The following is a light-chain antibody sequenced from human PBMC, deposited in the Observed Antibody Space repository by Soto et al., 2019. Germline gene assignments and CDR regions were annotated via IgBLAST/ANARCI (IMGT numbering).Light chain of an antibody. CDR1: SSNIGSNP. CDR3: AAWDASLNGVV. Sequence: QSVLTQPPSASGTPGLRVTFSCSGSSSNIGSNPVSWYQLLPGTAPKLLIYDNERPSGVPDRFSGSKSGTSASLAISGLQYDDEADYYCAAWDASLNGVVFGGGTKLTVL. CDR2: DN. V-gene: IGLV1-44*01. J-gene: IGLJ2*01.